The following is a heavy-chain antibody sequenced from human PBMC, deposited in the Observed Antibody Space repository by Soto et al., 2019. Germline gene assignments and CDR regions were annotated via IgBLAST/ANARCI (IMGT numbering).Heavy chain of an antibody. Sequence: QVQLVESGGGVVQPGRSLRLSCAASGFTFSSYGMHWVRQAPGKGLEWVAVIWYDGSNKYYADSLKGRFTISRDNSKNTLYLQRNSRRAEDTAVYDCARAIGKVGNYYYYYGMDVWGQGTTVTVSS. CDR2: IWYDGSNK. D-gene: IGHD7-27*01. J-gene: IGHJ6*02. CDR1: GFTFSSYG. V-gene: IGHV3-33*01. CDR3: ARAIGKVGNYYYYYGMDV.